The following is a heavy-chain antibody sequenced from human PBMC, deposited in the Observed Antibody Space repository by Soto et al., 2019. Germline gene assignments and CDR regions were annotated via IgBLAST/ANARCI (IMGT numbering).Heavy chain of an antibody. Sequence: QVHLVQSGAEVKKPGASVKVSCQGSGYAFTTNGITWVRQAPGQGLEWMGWISAHNGNPNYAQNLQGRVTVTRDTSTSTAYMELRSLRYDDTAVYYCARGRYGDYWGQGALVTVSS. J-gene: IGHJ4*02. V-gene: IGHV1-18*01. CDR1: GYAFTTNG. CDR3: ARGRYGDY. D-gene: IGHD1-1*01. CDR2: ISAHNGNP.